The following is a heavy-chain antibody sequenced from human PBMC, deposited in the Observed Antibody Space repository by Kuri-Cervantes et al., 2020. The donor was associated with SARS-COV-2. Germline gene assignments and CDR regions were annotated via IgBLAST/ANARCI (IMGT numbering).Heavy chain of an antibody. CDR3: VKGQTGTTLSLDN. V-gene: IGHV3-43*01. J-gene: IGHJ4*02. D-gene: IGHD1-1*01. CDR1: GFQFDDYT. Sequence: LSLTCAASGFQFDDYTMHWVRQPPGKGLEWVSLISWDGATTYYADSVKGRFTISRDNSRNSLYLQMNVLRSEDTALYYCVKGQTGTTLSLDNWGQGTLVTVSS. CDR2: ISWDGATT.